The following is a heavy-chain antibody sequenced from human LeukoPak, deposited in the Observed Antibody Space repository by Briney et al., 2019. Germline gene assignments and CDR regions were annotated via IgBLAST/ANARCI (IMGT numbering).Heavy chain of an antibody. J-gene: IGHJ4*02. D-gene: IGHD3-9*01. CDR1: GFTFDVYA. Sequence: PGRSLRLSCAASGFTFDVYAMHWVRQAPGKGLEWVSGISWNSGTIGYADSVKGRFTISRDNAKNSLYLQTNSLRAEDTALYYCAKDSSPNILTGSSFDYWGQGALVTVSS. V-gene: IGHV3-9*01. CDR3: AKDSSPNILTGSSFDY. CDR2: ISWNSGTI.